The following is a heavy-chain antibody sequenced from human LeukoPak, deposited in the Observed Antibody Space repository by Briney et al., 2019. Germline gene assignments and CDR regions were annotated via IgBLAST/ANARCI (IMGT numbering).Heavy chain of an antibody. CDR3: ATSTDCSGGGWYSRTFQY. CDR2: INSDGSST. Sequence: GGSLRLSCAASGFTFSSYWMHWVRQARGKGLVWVSRINSDGSSTTYADSVKGRFTIPRDNAKNTLYLQMNSLRAEDTAVYYCATSTDCSGGGWYSRTFQYWGQGTLVTVSS. D-gene: IGHD2-15*01. V-gene: IGHV3-74*01. CDR1: GFTFSSYW. J-gene: IGHJ4*02.